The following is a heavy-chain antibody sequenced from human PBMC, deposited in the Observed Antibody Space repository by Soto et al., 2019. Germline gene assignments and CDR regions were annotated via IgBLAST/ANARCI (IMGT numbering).Heavy chain of an antibody. CDR1: GGSFSGYY. J-gene: IGHJ4*02. V-gene: IGHV4-34*01. D-gene: IGHD3-22*01. CDR2: LNHSGST. Sequence: SETLSLTCAVYGGSFSGYYWSWIRQPPGKGLEWIGELNHSGSTNYNPSLKSRVTISVDTSKNQFSLKLSSVTAADTAVYYCARGRYSDSSGYSPFAYWGQGTLVTVSS. CDR3: ARGRYSDSSGYSPFAY.